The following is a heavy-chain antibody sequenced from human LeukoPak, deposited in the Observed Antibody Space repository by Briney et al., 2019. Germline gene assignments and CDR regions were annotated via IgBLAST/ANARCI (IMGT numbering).Heavy chain of an antibody. V-gene: IGHV3-43*02. CDR3: AKDHNYDYVWGTLDY. D-gene: IGHD3-16*01. CDR2: INGDGGVT. J-gene: IGHJ4*02. Sequence: GGSLRLACTASGFTFDGCAMHWVRQVPGRVLEWVPLINGDGGVTYYADSVKGRFTISRDNRRNSLYLQMDSLRSDDTAFYYCAKDHNYDYVWGTLDYWGQGTLVTVSS. CDR1: GFTFDGCA.